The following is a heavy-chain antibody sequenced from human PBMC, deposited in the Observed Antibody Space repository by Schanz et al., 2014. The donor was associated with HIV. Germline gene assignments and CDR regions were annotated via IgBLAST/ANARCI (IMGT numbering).Heavy chain of an antibody. J-gene: IGHJ6*02. CDR2: INPSSGGT. Sequence: QEQLVQSGAEVKKPGASVKVSCKAFGYTFTSSYMHWVRLAPGQGLEWMGWINPSSGGTNYAQKFQGRVTMTRDTSISTAYMELSRLRSDDTAVYCCARTDYDILTGYSLSYCGMDVWGQGTTVTVSS. CDR1: GYTFTSSY. D-gene: IGHD3-9*01. CDR3: ARTDYDILTGYSLSYCGMDV. V-gene: IGHV1-2*02.